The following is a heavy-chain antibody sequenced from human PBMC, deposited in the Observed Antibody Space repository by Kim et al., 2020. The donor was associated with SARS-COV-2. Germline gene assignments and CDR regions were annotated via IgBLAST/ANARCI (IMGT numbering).Heavy chain of an antibody. J-gene: IGHJ4*02. CDR3: ARESHPSSDGFDS. CDR2: IGTSSRHT. Sequence: GGSLRLSCAASGFSFSDYYMSWVRQTPGRGLEWISYIGTSSRHTYYIDSVRGRFTVSRDNAKNSLYLQMDILRAEDTAVYYCARESHPSSDGFDSWGQGVLVTVSS. V-gene: IGHV3-11*05. CDR1: GFSFSDYY.